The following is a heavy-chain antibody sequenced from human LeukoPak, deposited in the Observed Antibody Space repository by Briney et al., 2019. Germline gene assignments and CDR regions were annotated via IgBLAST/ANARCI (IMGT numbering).Heavy chain of an antibody. CDR2: INTNTGNP. Sequence: GASVKVSCKASGYTFTSYAMNWVRQAPGQGLEWMGWINTNTGNPTYAQGFTGRFVFSLDTSVSTAYLQISSLKAEDTAVYYCAREWIQLERHDWFDPWGQGTLVTVSS. V-gene: IGHV7-4-1*02. D-gene: IGHD1-1*01. CDR3: AREWIQLERHDWFDP. J-gene: IGHJ5*02. CDR1: GYTFTSYA.